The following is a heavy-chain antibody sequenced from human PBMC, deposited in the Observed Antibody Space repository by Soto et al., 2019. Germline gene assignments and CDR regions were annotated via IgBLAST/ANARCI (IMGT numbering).Heavy chain of an antibody. CDR3: ARVVMTTVPASYYYGMDV. J-gene: IGHJ6*02. V-gene: IGHV1-69*13. D-gene: IGHD4-4*01. CDR2: ITPMFGTA. CDR1: GGTFSRHT. Sequence: SEKVSCKASGGTFSRHTITWVRQAPGPGLEWMGGITPMFGTANYAQKFQGRVTIAADESTSTAYMELTSRRFEDTAVYYCARVVMTTVPASYYYGMDVWGQGTTVTVSS.